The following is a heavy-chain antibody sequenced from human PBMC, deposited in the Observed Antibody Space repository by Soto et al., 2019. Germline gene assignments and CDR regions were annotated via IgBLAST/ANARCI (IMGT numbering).Heavy chain of an antibody. J-gene: IGHJ4*02. D-gene: IGHD3-9*01. V-gene: IGHV4-61*01. CDR2: FFSSDNT. CDR1: GVSVNSGSYY. CDR3: ARLTHYYFEDTFDY. Sequence: SETLSLTCTVSGVSVNSGSYYWSWIRQPPGKGLEWIGYFFSSDNTRYNPSLKSRVTVSIDTPKNQFSLKLSSVTAADTAVYFCARLTHYYFEDTFDYWGQGTLVTVSS.